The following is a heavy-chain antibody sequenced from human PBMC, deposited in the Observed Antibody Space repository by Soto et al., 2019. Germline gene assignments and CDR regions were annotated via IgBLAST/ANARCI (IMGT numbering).Heavy chain of an antibody. Sequence: PSETLSLTGTVSGGSISSYYWSWIRQPAGKGLEWIGRIYTSGSTNYNPSLKSRVTMSVDTSKNEFFLKLTPVSAADPAVYYYARSAFYADSTGSYHVFDPCGQGTLVTVSS. D-gene: IGHD3-22*01. CDR1: GGSISSYY. CDR2: IYTSGST. V-gene: IGHV4-4*07. CDR3: ARSAFYADSTGSYHVFDP. J-gene: IGHJ5*02.